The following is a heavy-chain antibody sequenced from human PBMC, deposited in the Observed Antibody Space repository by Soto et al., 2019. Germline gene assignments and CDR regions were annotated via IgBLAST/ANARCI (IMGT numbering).Heavy chain of an antibody. Sequence: GSLRLSCAASGFTVSSYEIHWVRQGTGKGLEWVSRINIGGDTFYSGSVKGRFTVSREEARNSAHLQMDSLTVGDTAVYYCVRGEMRTSSGHTWFDTWGQGVLVTVSS. CDR1: GFTVSSYE. CDR2: INIGGDT. CDR3: VRGEMRTSSGHTWFDT. V-gene: IGHV3-13*01. J-gene: IGHJ5*02. D-gene: IGHD6-6*01.